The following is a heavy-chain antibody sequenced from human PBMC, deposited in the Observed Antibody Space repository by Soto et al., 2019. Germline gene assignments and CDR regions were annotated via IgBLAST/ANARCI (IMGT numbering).Heavy chain of an antibody. J-gene: IGHJ4*02. CDR3: AKLRGALLTGDGGYYFDY. V-gene: IGHV3-23*01. CDR2: ISGSGGST. Sequence: GGSLRLSCAASGFTFSSYAMSWVRQAPGKGLEWVSAISGSGGSTYYADSVKGRFTISRDNSKNTLYLQMNSLRAEDTAVYYCAKLRGALLTGDGGYYFDYWGQGTLVTVSS. D-gene: IGHD7-27*01. CDR1: GFTFSSYA.